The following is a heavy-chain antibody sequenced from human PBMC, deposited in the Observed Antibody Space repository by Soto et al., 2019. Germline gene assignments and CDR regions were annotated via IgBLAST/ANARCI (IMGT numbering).Heavy chain of an antibody. CDR3: GREPPTYPGVDYVFNY. J-gene: IGHJ4*02. V-gene: IGHV1-69*12. CDR1: GGTFSSYA. CDR2: IIPIFGTA. D-gene: IGHD4-17*01. Sequence: QVQLVQSGAEVKKPGSSVKVSCKASGGTFSSYAISWVRQAPGQGLEWMGGIIPIFGTANYAQKFQGRVTITEAESTSTASRAQISEGPEDSAVYYCGREPPTYPGVDYVFNYWGQGTLVTLSS.